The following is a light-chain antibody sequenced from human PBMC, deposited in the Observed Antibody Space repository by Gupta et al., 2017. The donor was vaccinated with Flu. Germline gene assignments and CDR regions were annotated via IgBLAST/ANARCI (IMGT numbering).Light chain of an antibody. CDR3: QQTSCTRPST. V-gene: IGKV1-39*01. CDR2: AAA. Sequence: SSLSAAVGDRVTITSRASQSISSYLNWYQQKPGEPPNLLIYAAANLQSGVPSRFSGRGAATDFTLTISSLQPEDFAIYYCQQTSCTRPSTFGQGTKVEV. CDR1: QSISSY. J-gene: IGKJ1*01.